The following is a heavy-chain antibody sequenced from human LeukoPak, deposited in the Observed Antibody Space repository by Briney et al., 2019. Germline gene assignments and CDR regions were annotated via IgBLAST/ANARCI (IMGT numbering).Heavy chain of an antibody. V-gene: IGHV4-39*01. CDR3: ARSSTGWYFAY. J-gene: IGHJ4*02. CDR1: GGSITSSSYY. CDR2: IYYSGST. Sequence: SETLSLTCTVSGGSITSSSYYWGWIRQPPGKGLEWIGSIYYSGSTYYNPSVKSRVTISVDTSKNQFSLKLSSVTAADTAVYYCARSSTGWYFAYWGQGTLVTVSS. D-gene: IGHD6-19*01.